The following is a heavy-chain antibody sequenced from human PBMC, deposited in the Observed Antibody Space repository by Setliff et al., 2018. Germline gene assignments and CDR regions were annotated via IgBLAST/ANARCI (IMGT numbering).Heavy chain of an antibody. Sequence: PGGSLRLSCAASGFTFSSYGMHWVRQAAGKGLEWVAFTRFDGSSKYYPDSVKGRFTISRDNSMNTLYLQMNSLRPEDTAVYYCAKDVGFVVVKHTFDYWGQGALVTVSS. J-gene: IGHJ4*02. CDR1: GFTFSSYG. V-gene: IGHV3-30*02. CDR2: TRFDGSSK. D-gene: IGHD2-21*01. CDR3: AKDVGFVVVKHTFDY.